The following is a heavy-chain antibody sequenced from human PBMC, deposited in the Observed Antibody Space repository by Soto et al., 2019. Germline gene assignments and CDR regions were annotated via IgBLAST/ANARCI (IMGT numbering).Heavy chain of an antibody. CDR2: VYGDSGNT. V-gene: IGHV1-3*01. J-gene: IGHJ4*02. Sequence: QVHLVQSGAEVKEPGASVKVSCKTSGYTFTRYAIHWVRQVPGQRLEWMGWVYGDSGNTKYLEKFQDRVTFTRDTSASTAYMEVRNLRSEDTALYFCAAVDIGAYWGQGNVVTVSS. CDR3: AAVDIGAY. CDR1: GYTFTRYA. D-gene: IGHD5-12*01.